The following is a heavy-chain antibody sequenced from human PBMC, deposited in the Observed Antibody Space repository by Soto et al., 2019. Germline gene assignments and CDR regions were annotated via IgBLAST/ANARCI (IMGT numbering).Heavy chain of an antibody. CDR1: GGSISGYY. D-gene: IGHD3-3*01. CDR2: IYYSGST. J-gene: IGHJ5*02. CDR3: ARTYYDFWSGYWRWFDP. V-gene: IGHV4-59*01. Sequence: QVQLQESGPGLVKPSETLSLTCTVSGGSISGYYWSRIRQPPGKGLEWIGYIYYSGSTNYNPSIKGRATIPIDTSKNQFSLRLSSVTAADTAVYYSARTYYDFWSGYWRWFDPWGQGTLVTVSS.